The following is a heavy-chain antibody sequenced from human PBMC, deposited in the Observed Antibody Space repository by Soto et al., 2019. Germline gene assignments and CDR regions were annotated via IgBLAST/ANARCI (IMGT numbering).Heavy chain of an antibody. CDR2: IYWDDDK. V-gene: IGHV2-5*02. J-gene: IGHJ4*02. D-gene: IGHD1-26*01. CDR3: AHRRECCNGWSEAYCDY. CDR1: GFSLSTSGVG. Sequence: QITLKESGPTLVKPTQTLTLTCTFSGFSLSTSGVGVGWIRQPPGKALEWLALIYWDDDKRYSPSLKNRLTITNDTSKNQVVFTMTNMDPVDTGTYYCAHRRECCNGWSEAYCDYWGQGTMVIVSS.